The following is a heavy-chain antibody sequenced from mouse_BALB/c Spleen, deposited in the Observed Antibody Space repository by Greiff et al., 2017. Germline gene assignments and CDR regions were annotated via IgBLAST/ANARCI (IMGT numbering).Heavy chain of an antibody. Sequence: EVKLMESGGGLVQPGGSRKLSCAASGFTFSSFGMHWVRQAPEKGLEWVAYISSGSSTIYYADTVKGRFTISRDNPKNTLFLQMTSLRSEDTAMYYCARSHYEGAMDYWGQGTSVTVSS. D-gene: IGHD1-1*01. CDR1: GFTFSSFG. CDR2: ISSGSSTI. V-gene: IGHV5-17*02. J-gene: IGHJ4*01. CDR3: ARSHYEGAMDY.